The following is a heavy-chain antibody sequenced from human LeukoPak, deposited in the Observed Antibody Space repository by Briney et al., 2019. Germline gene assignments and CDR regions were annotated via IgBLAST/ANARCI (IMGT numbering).Heavy chain of an antibody. Sequence: GASVKVSCKASGYTFTGYYMHWVRQAPGQGLEWMGWINPNSGGTNYAQKFQGRVTMTRDTSISTAYMELSRLRSDDTAVYYCAXXXAXXPAAIWFDPWGQGTLVTVSS. V-gene: IGHV1-2*02. CDR1: GYTFTGYY. CDR3: AXXXAXXPAAIWFDP. D-gene: IGHD2-2*01. CDR2: INPNSGGT. J-gene: IGHJ5*02.